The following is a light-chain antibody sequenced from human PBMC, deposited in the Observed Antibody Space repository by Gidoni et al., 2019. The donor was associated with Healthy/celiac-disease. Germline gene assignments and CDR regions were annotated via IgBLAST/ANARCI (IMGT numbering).Light chain of an antibody. J-gene: IGKJ2*01. CDR2: AES. V-gene: IGKV1-39*01. CDR3: QQSYSTPPT. Sequence: DIKMTQSPSSLSASVGDRVTITCRASQSISSYLNWYQHKPGKDLNLLIYAESSWQSGVPSRLSGSGSGTDFTLTIISLQPEDFATYYCQQSYSTPPTFGQGTKLEIK. CDR1: QSISSY.